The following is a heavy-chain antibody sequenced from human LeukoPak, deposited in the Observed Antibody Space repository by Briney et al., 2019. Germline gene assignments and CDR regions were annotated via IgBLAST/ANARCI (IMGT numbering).Heavy chain of an antibody. CDR1: GFTFSSYW. CDR2: IKQDGSEK. CDR3: ARDRLSIAVYGGDNWFDP. J-gene: IGHJ5*02. Sequence: GGSLRLSCAASGFTFSSYWMSWVRQAPGKGLEWVANIKQDGSEKYYVDSVKGRFTISRDNAKNSLYLQMNSLRAEDTAVYYCARDRLSIAVYGGDNWFDPWGQGTLVTVSS. V-gene: IGHV3-7*01. D-gene: IGHD3-16*01.